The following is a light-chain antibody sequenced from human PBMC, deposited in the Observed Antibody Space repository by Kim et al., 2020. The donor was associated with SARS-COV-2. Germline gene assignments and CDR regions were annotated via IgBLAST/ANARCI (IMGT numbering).Light chain of an antibody. CDR1: NIGSKN. CDR2: RDS. J-gene: IGLJ2*01. Sequence: SVAQEQTARITGGGNNIGSKNVHWYQQKPGQAPVLVIYRDSNRPSGIPERFSGSNSGNTATLTISRAQAGDEADYYCQVWDSSTVVFGGGTKLTVL. V-gene: IGLV3-9*01. CDR3: QVWDSSTVV.